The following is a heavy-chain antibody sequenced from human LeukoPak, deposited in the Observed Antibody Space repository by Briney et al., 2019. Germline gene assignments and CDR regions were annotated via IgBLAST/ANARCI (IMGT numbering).Heavy chain of an antibody. D-gene: IGHD6-19*01. CDR1: GYTFTSYG. CDR2: ISAYNGNT. Sequence: ASVKVSCKASGYTFTSYGISWVRQAPGQGLEWMGWISAYNGNTNYAQKLQGRVTMTTDTSTSTAYMELRSLRSDDTAVYYCAKDSYWRRWAGNLYYWGQGTLVTVSS. CDR3: AKDSYWRRWAGNLYY. J-gene: IGHJ4*02. V-gene: IGHV1-18*01.